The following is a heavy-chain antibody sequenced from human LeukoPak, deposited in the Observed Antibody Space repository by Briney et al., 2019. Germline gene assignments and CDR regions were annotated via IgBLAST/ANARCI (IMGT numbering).Heavy chain of an antibody. CDR1: GGSISSSSYY. CDR3: ARMGRPYDY. J-gene: IGHJ4*02. CDR2: IYYSGST. Sequence: PSETLSLTCTVSGGSISSSSYYWGWIRQPPGKGLEWIGSIYYSGSTYYNPSLKSRVTISVDTSKNRFSLKLSSVTAADTAVYYCARMGRPYDYWGQGTLVTVSS. V-gene: IGHV4-39*01. D-gene: IGHD2-15*01.